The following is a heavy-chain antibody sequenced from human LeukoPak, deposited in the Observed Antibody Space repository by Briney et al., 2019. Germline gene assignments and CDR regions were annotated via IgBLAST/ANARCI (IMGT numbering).Heavy chain of an antibody. Sequence: PSETLSLTCTVSGASISDSDFFWAWVRQPPGKGLEWIGNIYYSGTTCYNPSLKSRVSVSMDTSKKQFSLKLSSVTAADTAVYYCVRALVVTAIGRWFDPWGQGTLVTVSS. CDR2: IYYSGTT. CDR1: GASISDSDFF. D-gene: IGHD2-21*02. J-gene: IGHJ5*02. V-gene: IGHV4-39*01. CDR3: VRALVVTAIGRWFDP.